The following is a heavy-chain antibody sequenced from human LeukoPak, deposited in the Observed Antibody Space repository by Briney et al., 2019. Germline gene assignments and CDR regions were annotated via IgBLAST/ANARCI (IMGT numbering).Heavy chain of an antibody. CDR2: IHSDGSST. J-gene: IGHJ4*02. CDR1: GFTFSSYW. V-gene: IGHV3-74*01. Sequence: GGSLRLSCAASGFTFSSYWMHWVRQAPGKGLVWISRIHSDGSSTNYADYVKGRFTISRDNDKNTLYLQMNSLRAEDTAVYYCARASRGINWFDYWGQGTLVTVSS. D-gene: IGHD3-10*01. CDR3: ARASRGINWFDY.